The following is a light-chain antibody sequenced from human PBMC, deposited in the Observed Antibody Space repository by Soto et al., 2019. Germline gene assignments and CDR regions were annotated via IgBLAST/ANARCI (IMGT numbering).Light chain of an antibody. CDR2: DVS. CDR3: SLYTGSSTWV. J-gene: IGLJ3*02. CDR1: SSDVGAYNY. V-gene: IGLV2-14*01. Sequence: QSALTQPASVSGSPGQSITISCTGTSSDVGAYNYVSWYQQHPGKAPKLMIYDVSNRPSGVSNRFSGSKSGNTASLTISGLQAEDEADYSCSLYTGSSTWVFGGGTKVTVL.